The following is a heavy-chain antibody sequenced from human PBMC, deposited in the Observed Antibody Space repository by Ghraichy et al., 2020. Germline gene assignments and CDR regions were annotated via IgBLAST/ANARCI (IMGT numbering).Heavy chain of an antibody. CDR1: GYTFTSYY. J-gene: IGHJ4*02. D-gene: IGHD1-26*01. CDR3: ARATYPIEGATRGFDY. V-gene: IGHV1-46*01. Sequence: ASVKVSCKASGYTFTSYYMHWVRQAPGQGLEWMGIINPTGGYTTYAQKFQARATMTRDTSTSTVYMELSSLGSEDTAVYYWARATYPIEGATRGFDYWGQGTLVTVSS. CDR2: INPTGGYT.